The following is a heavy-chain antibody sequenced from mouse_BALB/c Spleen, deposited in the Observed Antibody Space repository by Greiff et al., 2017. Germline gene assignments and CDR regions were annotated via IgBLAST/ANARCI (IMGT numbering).Heavy chain of an antibody. CDR3: ASPLYYDYAWFAY. CDR2: IDPANGNT. Sequence: VQLKESGAELVKPGASVKLSCTASGFNIKDTYMHWVKQRPEQGLEWIGRIDPANGNTKYDPKFQGKATITADTSSNTAYLQLSSLTSEDTAVYYCASPLYYDYAWFAYWGQGTLVTVSA. V-gene: IGHV14-3*02. CDR1: GFNIKDTY. D-gene: IGHD2-4*01. J-gene: IGHJ3*01.